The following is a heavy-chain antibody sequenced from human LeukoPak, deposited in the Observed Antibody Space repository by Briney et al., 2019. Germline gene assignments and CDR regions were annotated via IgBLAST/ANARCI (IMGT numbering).Heavy chain of an antibody. CDR1: GFTFSSYA. J-gene: IGHJ4*02. CDR2: ISGSGGST. Sequence: PGGSLRLSCAASGFTFSSYAMSWVRQAPGRGLEWVSAISGSGGSTYYADSVKGRFTISRDNSKNTLYLQMNSLRAEDTAVYYCAKDQDRDGYNPGDYWGQGTLVTVSS. V-gene: IGHV3-23*01. D-gene: IGHD5-24*01. CDR3: AKDQDRDGYNPGDY.